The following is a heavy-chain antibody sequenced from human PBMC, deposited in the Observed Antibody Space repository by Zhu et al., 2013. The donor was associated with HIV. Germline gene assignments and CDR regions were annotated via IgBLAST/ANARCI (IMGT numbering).Heavy chain of an antibody. CDR1: GYTFASYD. D-gene: IGHD3-10*01. Sequence: QQQLVQSGAEVKKPGASVKVSCKASGYTFASYDITWVRQATGQGLEWMGWMNPNSGNTGYSRRFQGRVTMTRDTSVTTAYLELSGLTSDDTAIYYCARGIRNELYSDYWGQGTLVTVSS. CDR3: ARGIRNELYSDY. CDR2: MNPNSGNT. V-gene: IGHV1-8*01. J-gene: IGHJ4*02.